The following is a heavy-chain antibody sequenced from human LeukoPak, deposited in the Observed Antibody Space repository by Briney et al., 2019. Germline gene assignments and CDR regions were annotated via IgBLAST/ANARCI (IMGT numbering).Heavy chain of an antibody. D-gene: IGHD3-22*01. CDR3: AKALQVYYDSSELDY. Sequence: GGSLRLSCAASGFTFSSYAMSWVRQAPGKGLEWVSAISGSGGSTYYADSVKGRFTISRDNSKNTLYLQMNSLRAEDTAVYYCAKALQVYYDSSELDYWGQGTLVTVSS. CDR1: GFTFSSYA. J-gene: IGHJ4*02. V-gene: IGHV3-23*01. CDR2: ISGSGGST.